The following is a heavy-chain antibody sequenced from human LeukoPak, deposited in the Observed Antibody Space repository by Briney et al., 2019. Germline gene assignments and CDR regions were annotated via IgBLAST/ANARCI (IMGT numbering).Heavy chain of an antibody. CDR3: ARDAVPDYYGSGSLYYFDY. CDR1: GGSISSGSYY. J-gene: IGHJ4*02. D-gene: IGHD3-10*01. CDR2: IYTSGST. V-gene: IGHV4-61*02. Sequence: SQTLSLTCTVSGGSISSGSYYWSWIRQPAEKGLEWIGRIYTSGSTNYNPSLKSRVTISVDTSKNQSSLKLSSVTAADTAVYYCARDAVPDYYGSGSLYYFDYWGQGTLVTVSS.